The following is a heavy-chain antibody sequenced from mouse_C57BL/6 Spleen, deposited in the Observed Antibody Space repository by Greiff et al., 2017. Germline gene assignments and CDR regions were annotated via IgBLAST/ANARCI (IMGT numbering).Heavy chain of an antibody. Sequence: QVQLQQPGTELVKPGASVKLSCKASGYTFTSYWMHWVKQRPGQGLEWIGNINPSNGGTNYNEKFKSKATLTVDKSSSTAYMQRSSLTSEDSAVYYCARKDDGYYPYWYFDVWGTGITVTVSS. CDR1: GYTFTSYW. D-gene: IGHD2-3*01. V-gene: IGHV1-53*01. J-gene: IGHJ1*03. CDR3: ARKDDGYYPYWYFDV. CDR2: INPSNGGT.